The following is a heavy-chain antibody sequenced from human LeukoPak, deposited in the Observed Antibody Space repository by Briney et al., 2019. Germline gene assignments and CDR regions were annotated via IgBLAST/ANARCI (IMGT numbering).Heavy chain of an antibody. CDR1: GGSFSGYY. CDR2: INHSGST. Sequence: SETLSLTCAVSGGSFSGYYWSWIRQPPGKGLEWIGEINHSGSTNYNPSLKSRVTISVDTSKNQFSLKLSSVTAADTAVYYCARGRGYSSGWYLSHWYFDLWGRGTLVTVSS. D-gene: IGHD6-19*01. V-gene: IGHV4-34*01. J-gene: IGHJ2*01. CDR3: ARGRGYSSGWYLSHWYFDL.